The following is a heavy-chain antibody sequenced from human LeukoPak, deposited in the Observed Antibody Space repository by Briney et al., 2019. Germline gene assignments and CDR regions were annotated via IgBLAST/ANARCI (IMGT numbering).Heavy chain of an antibody. V-gene: IGHV1-18*01. CDR1: GYTFRQYS. J-gene: IGHJ3*02. D-gene: IGHD3-3*02. CDR3: ARDYILPLETDNGDGFAI. Sequence: ASVKVSCKASGYTFRQYSISWVRQALGKGFEWMGWVSPSHTTRVYAQDFQGRVTMTADTNTNTVSMELRSLKFDDTAVYFCARDYILPLETDNGDGFAIWGQGTVVTVSS. CDR2: VSPSHTTR.